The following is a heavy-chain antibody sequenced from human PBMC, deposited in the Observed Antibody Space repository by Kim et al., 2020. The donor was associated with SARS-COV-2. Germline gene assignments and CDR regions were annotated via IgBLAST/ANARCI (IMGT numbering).Heavy chain of an antibody. Sequence: SETLSLTCTVSGGSIGSSYWSWIRQPPGKGLEYIGDIDYSGINDYNPSLKSRVALSVDTSKNQLSLRLTSVTPADTAIYYCARGAPNIADWGQGTLVTGS. J-gene: IGHJ4*02. CDR2: IDYSGIN. V-gene: IGHV4-59*01. CDR1: GGSIGSSY. CDR3: ARGAPNIAD. D-gene: IGHD6-13*01.